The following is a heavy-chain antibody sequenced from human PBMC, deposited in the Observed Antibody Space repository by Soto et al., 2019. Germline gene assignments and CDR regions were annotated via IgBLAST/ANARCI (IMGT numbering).Heavy chain of an antibody. CDR3: ARDGSGTYYGWFDP. Sequence: QVQPVESGGGVVQPGRSLRLSCAASGFTFTTYAMHWVRQAPGKGLEWVAVISYDGTNEYYTDSVKGRFTISRDNSKNTLNLQMNSLRPEDTALYYCARDGSGTYYGWFDPWGQGTLVTVSS. D-gene: IGHD3-10*01. J-gene: IGHJ5*02. CDR1: GFTFTTYA. CDR2: ISYDGTNE. V-gene: IGHV3-30-3*01.